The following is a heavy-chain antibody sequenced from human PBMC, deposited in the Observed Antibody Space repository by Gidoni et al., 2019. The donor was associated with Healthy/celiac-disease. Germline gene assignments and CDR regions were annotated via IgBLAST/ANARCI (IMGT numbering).Heavy chain of an antibody. Sequence: QVQLQESGPGLVKPSQTLSLTCTVSGGSISSCGYYWSWIRQHPGKGLEWIGYIYYSGSTYYNPSLKSRVTISVDTSKNQFSLKLSSVTAADTAVYYCARSWPRALDAFDIWGQGTMVTVSS. CDR2: IYYSGST. J-gene: IGHJ3*02. CDR3: ARSWPRALDAFDI. CDR1: GGSISSCGYY. V-gene: IGHV4-31*03.